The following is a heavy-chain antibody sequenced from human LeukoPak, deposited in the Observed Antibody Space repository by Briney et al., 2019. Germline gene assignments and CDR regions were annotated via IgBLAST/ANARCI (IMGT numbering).Heavy chain of an antibody. CDR3: ARDQFSRVVQLWLGRMDV. CDR2: IIPIFGTA. Sequence: SVKVSCKASGYTFTSYAMHWVRQAPGQRLEWMGGIIPIFGTANYAQKFQGRVTITADESTSTAYMELSSLRSEDTAVYYCARDQFSRVVQLWLGRMDVWGQGTTVTVSS. V-gene: IGHV1-69*13. J-gene: IGHJ6*02. D-gene: IGHD5-18*01. CDR1: GYTFTSYA.